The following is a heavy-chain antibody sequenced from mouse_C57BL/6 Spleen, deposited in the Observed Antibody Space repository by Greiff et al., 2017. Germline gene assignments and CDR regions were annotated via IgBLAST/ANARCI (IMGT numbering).Heavy chain of an antibody. CDR1: GYAFSSSW. J-gene: IGHJ2*01. CDR2: IYPGDGDT. CDR3: ARELVDY. V-gene: IGHV1-82*01. Sequence: QVQLKESGPELVKPGASVKISCKASGYAFSSSWMNWVKQRPGKGLEWIGRIYPGDGDTNYNGKFKGKATLTADKSSSTAYMQLSSLTSEDSAVYLCARELVDYWGQGTTLTVSS.